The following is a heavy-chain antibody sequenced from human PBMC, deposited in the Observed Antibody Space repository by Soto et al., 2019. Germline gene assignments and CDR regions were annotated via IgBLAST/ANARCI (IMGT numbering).Heavy chain of an antibody. J-gene: IGHJ6*02. Sequence: GGSLRLSCAASGFTFSSYGMHWVRQAPGKGLEWVAVISYDGSNKYYADSVKGRFTISRDNSKNTLYLQMNSLRAEDTAVYYCAKDLAAAGTSEYYYYGMDVWGQGTTVTVSS. V-gene: IGHV3-30*18. CDR1: GFTFSSYG. CDR2: ISYDGSNK. D-gene: IGHD6-13*01. CDR3: AKDLAAAGTSEYYYYGMDV.